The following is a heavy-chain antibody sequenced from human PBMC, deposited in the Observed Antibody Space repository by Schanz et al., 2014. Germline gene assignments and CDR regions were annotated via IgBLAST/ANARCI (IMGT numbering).Heavy chain of an antibody. CDR1: GYTFTSYG. CDR3: AGEDGLYGRGWFDP. Sequence: QVQLVQSGAEVKKPGASVKVSCKASGYTFTSYGINWVRQAPGQGLEWVGRFIPILDVGNYAQRFQGRVTITADKSSDAAYMELSSLRSEDTAVYYCAGEDGLYGRGWFDPWGQGTLVTVSS. D-gene: IGHD3-16*01. V-gene: IGHV1-69*04. CDR2: FIPILDVG. J-gene: IGHJ5*02.